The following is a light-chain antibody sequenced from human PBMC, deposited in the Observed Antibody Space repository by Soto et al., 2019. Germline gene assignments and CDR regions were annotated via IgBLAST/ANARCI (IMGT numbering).Light chain of an antibody. J-gene: IGLJ7*01. CDR2: YDS. V-gene: IGLV3-21*04. Sequence: SYELTQPPSVSVAPGKTARITFGGNNIGSKSVHWYQQKPGQAPVLVIYYDSDRPSGIPERFSGSNSGNTATLTISRVEAGDEADYYCQVWDSSSDHPGAVFGGGTQLTVL. CDR3: QVWDSSSDHPGAV. CDR1: NIGSKS.